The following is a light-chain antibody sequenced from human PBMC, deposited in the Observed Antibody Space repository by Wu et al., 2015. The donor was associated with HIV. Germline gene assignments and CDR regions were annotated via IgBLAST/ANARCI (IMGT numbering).Light chain of an antibody. Sequence: EIVMTQSPATLSVSPGERATLSCRASQSVFSNVAWYQQKPGQAPRLLIFGASTRATGISARFSGSGSGTDFTLTISSLEPEDFAVYSVQQRDNWPLTFGQGTRLEI. CDR1: QSVFSN. V-gene: IGKV3-15*01. CDR3: QQRDNWPLT. J-gene: IGKJ5*01. CDR2: GAS.